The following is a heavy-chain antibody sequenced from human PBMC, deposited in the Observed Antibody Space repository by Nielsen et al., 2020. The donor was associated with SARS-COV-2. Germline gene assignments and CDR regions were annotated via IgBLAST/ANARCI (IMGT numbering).Heavy chain of an antibody. V-gene: IGHV4-39*07. D-gene: IGHD3-3*01. J-gene: IGHJ5*02. CDR2: IHYSGST. CDR1: GGSISSSSYY. Sequence: GSLRLSCTVSGGSISSSSYYWGWIRQPPGKGLEWIGSIHYSGSTYYNPSLKSRVTISVDTSKNQFSLKLSSVTAADTAVYYCARERTIFGVVRVGWFDPWGQGALVTVSS. CDR3: ARERTIFGVVRVGWFDP.